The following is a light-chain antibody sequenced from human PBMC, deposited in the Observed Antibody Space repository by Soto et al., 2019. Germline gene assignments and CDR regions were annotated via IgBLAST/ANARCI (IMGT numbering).Light chain of an antibody. CDR1: SGHSNYA. J-gene: IGLJ2*01. V-gene: IGLV4-69*01. Sequence: QPVLTQSPSASASLGASVKLTCTLSSGHSNYAIAWHQQQPEKGPRYSMKLNSDGSHSKGDGIPDRFSGSSSGAERYLTISSLQSEDEADYYCQTWGTGIQVFGGGTKVTVL. CDR2: LNSDGSH. CDR3: QTWGTGIQV.